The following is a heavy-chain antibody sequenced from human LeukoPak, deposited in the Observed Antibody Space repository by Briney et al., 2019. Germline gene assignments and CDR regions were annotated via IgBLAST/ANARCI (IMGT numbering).Heavy chain of an antibody. Sequence: RSLRLSCAASGFTFRSDAMHWVRPAPGKGLEWVAFISYDGIIKHYADSVKGRFTISRDNSKNTLYLQMNSLRGEDTAVYYCAKDLSTNWSFDYWGQGTLVTVSS. D-gene: IGHD6-13*01. CDR3: AKDLSTNWSFDY. CDR2: ISYDGIIK. J-gene: IGHJ4*02. CDR1: GFTFRSDA. V-gene: IGHV3-30*18.